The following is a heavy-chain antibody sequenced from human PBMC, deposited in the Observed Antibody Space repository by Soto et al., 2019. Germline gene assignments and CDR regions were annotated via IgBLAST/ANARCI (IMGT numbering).Heavy chain of an antibody. CDR1: GFTFSSYS. V-gene: IGHV3-21*01. CDR2: ISSSSSYI. CDR3: ARDWKGHSSSPGFAP. J-gene: IGHJ5*02. Sequence: EVQLVESGGGLVKPGGSLRLSCAASGFTFSSYSMNWVRQAPGKGLEWVSSISSSSSYIYYADSVKGRFTISRDNAKNSCYRQMNSLRAEDRVVYYCARDWKGHSSSPGFAPGGQGTLVPVSP. D-gene: IGHD6-13*01.